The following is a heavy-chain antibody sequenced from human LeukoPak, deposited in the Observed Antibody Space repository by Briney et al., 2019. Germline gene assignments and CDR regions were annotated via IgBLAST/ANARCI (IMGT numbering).Heavy chain of an antibody. V-gene: IGHV1-46*01. CDR3: ARHSLIGTTPFDY. D-gene: IGHD1-20*01. Sequence: ASVKVSCKASGYTFIIYYIHWVRQAPGQGLEWMGLINPSSGNTPYAQQFQGRVTMTRDTSTSTVYMELSSLRSEDTAVYYCARHSLIGTTPFDYWGQGTLVTVPS. CDR1: GYTFIIYY. J-gene: IGHJ4*02. CDR2: INPSSGNT.